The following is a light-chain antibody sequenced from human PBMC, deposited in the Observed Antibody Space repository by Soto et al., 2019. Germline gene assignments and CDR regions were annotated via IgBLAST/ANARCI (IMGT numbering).Light chain of an antibody. CDR1: QSVSSY. CDR2: DAS. J-gene: IGKJ1*01. CDR3: QQRSNWPWT. V-gene: IGKV3-11*01. Sequence: EIVMTQSPATLSVSPGARATLSCRASQSVSSYLAWYQQKPGQAPRLLIYDASNRATGIPARFSGSGSGTDFTLTISSLEPEDFAVYYCQQRSNWPWTFGQGTKVDI.